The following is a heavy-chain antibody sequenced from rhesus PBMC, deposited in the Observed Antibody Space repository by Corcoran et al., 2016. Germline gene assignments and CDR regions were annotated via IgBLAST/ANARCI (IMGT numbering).Heavy chain of an antibody. J-gene: IGHJ4*01. V-gene: IGHV4-169*01. CDR3: ARPRYCTGNNCYAFDY. CDR1: GGSISSNS. D-gene: IGHD2-21*01. CDR2: IYGSSSST. Sequence: QLQLQESGPGLVKPSETLSVTCAVSGGSISSNSWSWICQPPGQGLGGIGRIYGSSSSTNYNPSLKSRVTLSVDTSKNQLSLKLSSVTAADTAVYYCARPRYCTGNNCYAFDYWGQGVLVTVSS.